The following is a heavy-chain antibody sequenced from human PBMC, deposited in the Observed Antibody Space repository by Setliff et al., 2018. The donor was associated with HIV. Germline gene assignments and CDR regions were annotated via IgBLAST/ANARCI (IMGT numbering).Heavy chain of an antibody. J-gene: IGHJ3*02. CDR3: ATKYYDSSGQSSDDFDI. V-gene: IGHV3-66*01. CDR2: ISGGST. D-gene: IGHD3-22*01. Sequence: GGSLRLSCAASGFTFSYRWMTWVRQAPGKGLEWVSSISGGSTYYADSRKGRFTISRDNSKNTLHLQMNSLKAEDTAVYYCATKYYDSSGQSSDDFDIWGQGTLVTVSS. CDR1: GFTFSYRW.